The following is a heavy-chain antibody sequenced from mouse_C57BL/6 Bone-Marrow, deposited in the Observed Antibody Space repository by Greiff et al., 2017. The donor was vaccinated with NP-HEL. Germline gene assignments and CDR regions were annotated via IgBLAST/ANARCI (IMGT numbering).Heavy chain of an antibody. V-gene: IGHV1-59*01. D-gene: IGHD3-2*02. Sequence: QVQLQQSGAELVRPGTSVKLSCKASGYTFTSYWMHWVKQRPGQGLEWIGVIDPSDSYTNYNQKFKGKATLTVDTSSSTAYMQLSSLTSEDSAVYYCARSSGFHYAMDYWGQGTSVTVSS. CDR2: IDPSDSYT. J-gene: IGHJ4*01. CDR3: ARSSGFHYAMDY. CDR1: GYTFTSYW.